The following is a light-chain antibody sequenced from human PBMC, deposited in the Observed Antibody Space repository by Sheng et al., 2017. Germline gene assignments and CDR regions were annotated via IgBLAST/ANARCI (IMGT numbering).Light chain of an antibody. CDR2: GAS. V-gene: IGKV3-20*01. Sequence: EILLTQSPGTLSLSPGERATLSCRASQSVSSSFLAWYQQKPGLAPRLLISGASNRATGTPDRFSGSGSGTDFTLTISSLEPEDFAVYYCQQYGSSPAPFGGGTKVEIK. CDR3: QQYGSSPAP. CDR1: QSVSSSF. J-gene: IGKJ4*01.